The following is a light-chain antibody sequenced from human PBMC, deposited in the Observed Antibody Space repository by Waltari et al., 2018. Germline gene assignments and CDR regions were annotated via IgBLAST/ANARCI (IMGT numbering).Light chain of an antibody. CDR2: GVS. CDR1: QSVSSSY. Sequence: EIVLTQSPGTLSLSPGDRVTLSCRASQSVSSSYLAWFQQKPGQAPRLLIYGVSNRATGIPDRFSGSGSGTDFTLTISRLEPEDFAVYYCQHYGRSPPNTFGGGTKVEIK. CDR3: QHYGRSPPNT. J-gene: IGKJ4*01. V-gene: IGKV3-20*01.